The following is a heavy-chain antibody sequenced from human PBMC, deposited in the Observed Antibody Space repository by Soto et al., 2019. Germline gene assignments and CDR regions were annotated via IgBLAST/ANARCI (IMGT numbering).Heavy chain of an antibody. V-gene: IGHV1-18*01. J-gene: IGHJ4*02. D-gene: IGHD1-26*01. CDR3: ARDPSMVGASALDY. Sequence: GASVKVSCKASGYTFSSYGITWVRQAPGQGLEWMGWISAYNGNTNYAQKLQGRVTMTTDTSTSTAYMELRSLRSDDTAVYYCARDPSMVGASALDYWGQGTLVTVSS. CDR1: GYTFSSYG. CDR2: ISAYNGNT.